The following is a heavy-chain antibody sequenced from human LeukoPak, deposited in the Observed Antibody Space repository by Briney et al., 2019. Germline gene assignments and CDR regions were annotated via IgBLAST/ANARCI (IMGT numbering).Heavy chain of an antibody. Sequence: GGSLRLPCAASGFAVSTKYMSWVRQAPGKGLEWVSLIYSVSGTYYADSVKGRFTISRDNSKNTLYLQMNNLRAEGTAVYYCARGGNSSTWYEFDYWGQGTPVTVSS. CDR3: ARGGNSSTWYEFDY. CDR2: IYSVSGT. J-gene: IGHJ4*02. D-gene: IGHD6-13*01. CDR1: GFAVSTKY. V-gene: IGHV3-53*01.